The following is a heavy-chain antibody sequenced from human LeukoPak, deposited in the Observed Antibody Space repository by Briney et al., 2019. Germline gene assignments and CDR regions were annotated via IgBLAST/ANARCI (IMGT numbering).Heavy chain of an antibody. D-gene: IGHD4-17*01. CDR2: IYYSGST. J-gene: IGHJ4*02. CDR1: GGPISTYY. Sequence: ETLSLTCSVCGGPISTYYWSWMRQPPGEGLVWIGYIYYSGSTNYNPSLKSRVIISVDTSKNQISLKLSSVPAADTAVYYCASTKTYGDYAFDYWGQGTLVTVSS. V-gene: IGHV4-59*01. CDR3: ASTKTYGDYAFDY.